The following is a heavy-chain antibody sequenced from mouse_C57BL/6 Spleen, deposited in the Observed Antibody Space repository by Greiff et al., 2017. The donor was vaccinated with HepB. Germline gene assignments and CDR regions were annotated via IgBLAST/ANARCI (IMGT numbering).Heavy chain of an antibody. CDR3: ARRGMVTTGRYFDV. CDR2: INPYNGDT. Sequence: VQLKESGPELVKPGDSVKISCKASGYSFTGYFMNWVMQSHGKSLEWIGRINPYNGDTFYNQKFKGKATLTVDKSSSTAHMELRSLTSEDSAVYYCARRGMVTTGRYFDVWGTGTTVTVSS. J-gene: IGHJ1*03. CDR1: GYSFTGYF. D-gene: IGHD2-2*01. V-gene: IGHV1-20*01.